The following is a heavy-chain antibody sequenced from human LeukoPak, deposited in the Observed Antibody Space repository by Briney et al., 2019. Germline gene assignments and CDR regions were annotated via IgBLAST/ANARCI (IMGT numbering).Heavy chain of an antibody. J-gene: IGHJ4*02. D-gene: IGHD4-23*01. CDR2: IYSDGST. CDR1: GFTVSNNY. Sequence: GGSLRLSCAVSGFTVSNNYMSWVRQAPGKGLAWISVIYSDGSTYYADSVKGRFTISRDNSKNTLYLQMNSLRAEDTAVYYCARGGGGGNPFDYWGQGTLVTVSS. CDR3: ARGGGGGNPFDY. V-gene: IGHV3-53*01.